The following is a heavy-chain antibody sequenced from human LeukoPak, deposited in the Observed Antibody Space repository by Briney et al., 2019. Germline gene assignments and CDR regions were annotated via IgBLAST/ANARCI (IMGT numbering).Heavy chain of an antibody. CDR1: GYTFTGYY. CDR3: ARDLKQLGIDY. J-gene: IGHJ4*02. Sequence: ASVKVSCKASGYTFTGYYMHWVRQAPGQGLEWMGWISAYNGNTNYAQKLQGRVTMTTDTSTSTAYMELRSLRSDDTAVYYCARDLKQLGIDYWGQGTLVTVSS. V-gene: IGHV1-18*04. D-gene: IGHD6-13*01. CDR2: ISAYNGNT.